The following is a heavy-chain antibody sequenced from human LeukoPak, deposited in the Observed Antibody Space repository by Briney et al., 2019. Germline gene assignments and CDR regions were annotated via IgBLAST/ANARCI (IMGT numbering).Heavy chain of an antibody. J-gene: IGHJ4*02. CDR1: GFTFKLYW. CDR3: AKDQGYSYGYDPWYFDY. V-gene: IGHV3-74*01. D-gene: IGHD5-18*01. CDR2: IKSDGSRT. Sequence: GGSLRLSCAVSGFTFKLYWMHWVRQAPGKGPVWVSRIKSDGSRTDYADSVKGRFTISRDNAKNTLYLQMNSLRAEDTAVYYCAKDQGYSYGYDPWYFDYWGQGTLVTVSS.